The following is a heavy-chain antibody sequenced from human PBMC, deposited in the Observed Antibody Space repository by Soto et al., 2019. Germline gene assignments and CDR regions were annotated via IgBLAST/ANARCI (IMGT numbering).Heavy chain of an antibody. D-gene: IGHD6-13*01. V-gene: IGHV3-11*01. Sequence: QVQLVESGGGLVKPGGSLRLSCAGSGFNFSDYYMNWIRQAPGKGLEWIAYISNSGNLIYYADSVKGRFTISRDNANNSLYLQMDSLRVEDTAIYFCARAPTSSWIPFAYWGQGNLVTVSS. CDR3: ARAPTSSWIPFAY. CDR2: ISNSGNLI. J-gene: IGHJ4*02. CDR1: GFNFSDYY.